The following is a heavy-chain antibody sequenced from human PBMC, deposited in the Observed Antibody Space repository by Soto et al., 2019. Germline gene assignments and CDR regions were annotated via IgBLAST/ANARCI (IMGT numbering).Heavy chain of an antibody. V-gene: IGHV4-59*01. Sequence: QVQLQESGPGLVKPSETLSLTCTVSGGSISSYYWSWIRQPPGKGLEWIGYIYYSGSTNYNPSLRSRVTISVDTSKNQFSLKLSSVTAADTAVYYCASRTLAYCGGDCSGAFDIWGQGTMVTVSS. J-gene: IGHJ3*02. CDR3: ASRTLAYCGGDCSGAFDI. CDR2: IYYSGST. CDR1: GGSISSYY. D-gene: IGHD2-21*02.